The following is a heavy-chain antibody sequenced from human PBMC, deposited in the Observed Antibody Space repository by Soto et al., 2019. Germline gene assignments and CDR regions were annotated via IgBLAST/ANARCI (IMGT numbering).Heavy chain of an antibody. J-gene: IGHJ3*02. CDR1: GFTFSSYE. V-gene: IGHV3-48*03. Sequence: LRLSCLASGFTFSSYEMNWVRQAPGKGLEWVSYISSSGSTIYYADSVKGRFTISRDNAKNSLYLQMNSLRAEDTAVYYCARGSSSWYLDAFDIWGQGTMVTVSS. CDR3: ARGSSSWYLDAFDI. D-gene: IGHD6-13*01. CDR2: ISSSGSTI.